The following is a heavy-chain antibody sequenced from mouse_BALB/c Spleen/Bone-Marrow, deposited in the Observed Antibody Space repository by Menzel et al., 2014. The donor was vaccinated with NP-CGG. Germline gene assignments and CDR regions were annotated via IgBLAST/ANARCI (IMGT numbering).Heavy chain of an antibody. J-gene: IGHJ1*01. D-gene: IGHD2-12*01. CDR3: ARDRNNDIHWYLDV. CDR1: GFTFSDYY. V-gene: IGHV7-3*02. CDR2: IRNKAKGYTT. Sequence: EVKLVESGGGLVQPGGSLRLSCATSGFTFSDYYMSWVRQPPGKALEWLGFIRNKAKGYTTEYIPSVKDRFTISRDNSQSMLYLQMNTLRAEDSATYYCARDRNNDIHWYLDVWGAGTTVTVSS.